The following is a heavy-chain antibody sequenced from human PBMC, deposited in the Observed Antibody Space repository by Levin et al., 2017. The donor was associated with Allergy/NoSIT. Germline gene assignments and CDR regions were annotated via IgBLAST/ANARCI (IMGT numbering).Heavy chain of an antibody. J-gene: IGHJ6*02. CDR1: GYTFTGYY. CDR2: INPNSGGT. D-gene: IGHD2-2*02. V-gene: IGHV1-2*02. CDR3: ARDTVVVPAAIYGMDV. Sequence: ASVKVSCKASGYTFTGYYMHWVRQAPGQGLEWMGWINPNSGGTNYAQKFQGRVTMTRDTSISTAYMELSRLRSDDTAVYYCARDTVVVPAAIYGMDVWGQGTTVTVSS.